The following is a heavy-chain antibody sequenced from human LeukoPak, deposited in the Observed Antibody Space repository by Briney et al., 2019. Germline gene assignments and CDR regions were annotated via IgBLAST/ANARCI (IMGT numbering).Heavy chain of an antibody. CDR2: INHSGST. Sequence: SETLSLTCAVYGGSFSGYYWSWIRQPPGKGLEWIGEINHSGSTNYNPSLKSRVTISVDTSKNQFSLKLSSVTAADTAVYYCARGESYNSGYPYFDSWGQGTLVTVSS. V-gene: IGHV4-34*01. J-gene: IGHJ4*02. CDR3: ARGESYNSGYPYFDS. D-gene: IGHD5-18*01. CDR1: GGSFSGYY.